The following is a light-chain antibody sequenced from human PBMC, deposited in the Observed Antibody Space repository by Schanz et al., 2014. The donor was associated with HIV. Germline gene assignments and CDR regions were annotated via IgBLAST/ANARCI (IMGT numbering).Light chain of an antibody. V-gene: IGLV2-23*02. CDR2: EVT. Sequence: SALTQPASVSGSPGQSITISCTGTSSDVGGHNLVSWYQQHPGKVPQLLIFEVTKRPSGVSYRFSGSKSGNTASLTISGLQSEDEADYYCCSYESNSRNVVFGGGTKLTVL. CDR3: CSYESNSRNVV. J-gene: IGLJ2*01. CDR1: SSDVGGHNL.